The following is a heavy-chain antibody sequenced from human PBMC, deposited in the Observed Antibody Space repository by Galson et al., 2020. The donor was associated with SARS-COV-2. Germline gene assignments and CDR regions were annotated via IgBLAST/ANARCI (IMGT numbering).Heavy chain of an antibody. CDR3: ARTGWKTTLSNVPFWFDP. J-gene: IGHJ5*02. CDR1: GGPFSSYA. D-gene: IGHD4-4*01. Sequence: KISCKATGGPFSSYAISWVRKAPGQGLEWMGGIIPIFGTANSAQKFQGRATITADESTSTAYMALISLGSEDTAVYYCARTGWKTTLSNVPFWFDPWGQGTLVTVSS. V-gene: IGHV1-69*01. CDR2: IIPIFGTA.